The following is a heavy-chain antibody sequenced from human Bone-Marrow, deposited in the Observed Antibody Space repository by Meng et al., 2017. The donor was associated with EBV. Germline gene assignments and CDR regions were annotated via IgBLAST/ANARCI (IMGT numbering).Heavy chain of an antibody. CDR1: CDSISSLNW. V-gene: IGHV4-4*02. J-gene: IGHJ4*02. D-gene: IGHD6-6*01. CDR3: ASEGGFYSSSPDY. CDR2: IYHSWGT. Sequence: GPLRESGPRLGKPSETLSRTCTVPCDSISSLNWGSCVRQPPGKGLEWIGEIYHSWGTNYNPSLKSRVTISVDEPKNQFSLKLTSVTAADTAVYYGASEGGFYSSSPDYWGPGTLVTVSS.